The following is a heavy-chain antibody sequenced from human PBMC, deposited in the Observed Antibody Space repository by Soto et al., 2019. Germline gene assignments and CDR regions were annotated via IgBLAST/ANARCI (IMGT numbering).Heavy chain of an antibody. D-gene: IGHD5-18*01. Sequence: QVLLQESGPGLVKPSQTLSLMCTVSGAPISGGDYHWSWIRQPPGKGLEWIGYIFPSGATHYNSCFGSRITMSAETSKSHFSLKLTSVTAADTAVYFCARGSAAKRYFDLWGRGTLVTVSS. J-gene: IGHJ2*01. CDR2: IFPSGAT. V-gene: IGHV4-30-4*01. CDR1: GAPISGGDYH. CDR3: ARGSAAKRYFDL.